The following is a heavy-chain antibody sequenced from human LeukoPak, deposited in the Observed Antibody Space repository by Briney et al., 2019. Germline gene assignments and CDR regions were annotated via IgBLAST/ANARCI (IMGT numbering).Heavy chain of an antibody. CDR1: GFTFSESW. D-gene: IGHD7-27*01. Sequence: GGSLRLSCAASGFTFSESWMSWVRQAPGKGLEWVANMNQDGSEKDYVDSVKGRFTISRDNARESLYLQMSSLRAEDTAVYYCATSTHWVAGDLWGHGTTVPVSS. CDR2: MNQDGSEK. CDR3: ATSTHWVAGDL. V-gene: IGHV3-7*01. J-gene: IGHJ6*02.